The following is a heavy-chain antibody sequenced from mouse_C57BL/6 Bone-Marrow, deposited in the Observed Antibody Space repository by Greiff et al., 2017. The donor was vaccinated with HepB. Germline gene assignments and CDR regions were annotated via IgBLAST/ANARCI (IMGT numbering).Heavy chain of an antibody. J-gene: IGHJ4*01. Sequence: QVHVKQSGAELARPGASVKLSCKASGYTFTSYGISWVKQRTGQGLEWIGEIYPRSGNTYYNEKFKGKATLTADKSSSTAYMELRSLTSEDSAVYFCASRGGYYDFYYAMDYWGQGTSVTVSS. D-gene: IGHD2-3*01. CDR2: IYPRSGNT. CDR3: ASRGGYYDFYYAMDY. CDR1: GYTFTSYG. V-gene: IGHV1-81*01.